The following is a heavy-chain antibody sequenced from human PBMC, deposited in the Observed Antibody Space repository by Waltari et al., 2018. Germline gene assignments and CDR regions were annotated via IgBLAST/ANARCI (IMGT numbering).Heavy chain of an antibody. J-gene: IGHJ4*02. V-gene: IGHV4-34*01. CDR1: GGSFSGSY. Sequence: QVQLQQWGAGLLKPSETLSLTCAVYGGSFSGSYLSWIRQPPGKGLEWIGEINHSGRTNYNPSLKSRVTISVDTSKNQFSLKLSSVTAADTAVYYCARGNRRAIVAARLFDYWGQGTLVTVSS. D-gene: IGHD6-6*01. CDR2: INHSGRT. CDR3: ARGNRRAIVAARLFDY.